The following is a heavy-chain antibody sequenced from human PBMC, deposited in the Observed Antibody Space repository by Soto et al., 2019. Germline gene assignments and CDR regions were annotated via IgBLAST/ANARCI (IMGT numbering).Heavy chain of an antibody. Sequence: GESLKISCKGSGYIFASHWVAWVRQMPEKGLEWIGTIYPGDSDTKYSSAFRGHVTISADTSVSTAYLQWRSLEATDSAIYYCARYSGSYWHYLDFWGQGTLVTVSS. D-gene: IGHD1-26*01. CDR1: GYIFASHW. V-gene: IGHV5-51*01. CDR3: ARYSGSYWHYLDF. J-gene: IGHJ4*02. CDR2: IYPGDSDT.